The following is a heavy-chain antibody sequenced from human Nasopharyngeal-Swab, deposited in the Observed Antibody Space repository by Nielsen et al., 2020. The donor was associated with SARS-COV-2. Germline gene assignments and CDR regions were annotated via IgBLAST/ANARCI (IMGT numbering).Heavy chain of an antibody. V-gene: IGHV3-53*05. J-gene: IGHJ4*02. Sequence: GESLKISCAVSGLTVSSTYMSWVRQAPGKGLEWVSVTEIGGTTHYADSVKGRFTISRDNSKNTLYLQMNSLRAEDTAVYYCARDAPAHYGAFYWGRGTLVTVSS. CDR2: TEIGGTT. CDR3: ARDAPAHYGAFY. D-gene: IGHD4-17*01. CDR1: GLTVSSTY.